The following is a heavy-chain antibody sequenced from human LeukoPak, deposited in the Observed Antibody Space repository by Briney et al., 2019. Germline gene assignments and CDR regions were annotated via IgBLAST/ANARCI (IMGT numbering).Heavy chain of an antibody. CDR3: AKDNVLWFGELLSYYFDY. CDR1: GFTFSSYA. CDR2: ISGSGGST. D-gene: IGHD3-10*01. Sequence: GGFLRLSCAASGFTFSSYAMSWVRQAPAKGLKWVSAISGSGGSTYYADSVKGRFTISRDNSKNTLDLQINSLRAEDTAVYYCAKDNVLWFGELLSYYFDYWGQGTLVTVSS. J-gene: IGHJ4*02. V-gene: IGHV3-23*01.